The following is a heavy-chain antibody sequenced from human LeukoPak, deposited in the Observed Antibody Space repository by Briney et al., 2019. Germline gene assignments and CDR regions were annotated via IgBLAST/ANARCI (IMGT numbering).Heavy chain of an antibody. CDR1: GGSISSSSYY. CDR2: INHSGST. D-gene: IGHD3-22*01. V-gene: IGHV4-39*07. CDR3: ARGLRSGYHLRNFDY. J-gene: IGHJ4*02. Sequence: SETLSLTCTVSGGSISSSSYYWGWIRQPPGKGLEWIGEINHSGSTNYNPSLKSRVTISVDTSKNQFSLKLSSVTAADTAVYYCARGLRSGYHLRNFDYWGQGTLVTVSS.